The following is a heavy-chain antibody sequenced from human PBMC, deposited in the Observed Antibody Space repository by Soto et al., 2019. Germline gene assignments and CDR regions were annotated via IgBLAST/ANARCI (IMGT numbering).Heavy chain of an antibody. J-gene: IGHJ4*02. CDR3: ARSEILTKRYYFDY. CDR2: IYYSGST. Sequence: AETLSLTYTVSGGSFSSYYWTLFRQAPGKGLEWIGYIYYSGSTNYNPSLKSRVSISVDTSKNQFSLKLSSVTAADTAVYYCARSEILTKRYYFDYWGQGTLVTVS. V-gene: IGHV4-59*01. CDR1: GGSFSSYY. D-gene: IGHD3-9*01.